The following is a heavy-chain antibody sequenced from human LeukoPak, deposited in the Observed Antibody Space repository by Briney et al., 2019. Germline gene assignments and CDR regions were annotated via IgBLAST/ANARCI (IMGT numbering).Heavy chain of an antibody. CDR3: ARGRARQGYYYFDY. CDR1: GGSISSSNW. V-gene: IGHV4-4*02. J-gene: IGHJ4*02. CDR2: INHSGST. D-gene: IGHD3-22*01. Sequence: SETLSLTCAVSGGSISSSNWWSWVRQPPGKGLEWIGEINHSGSTNYNPSLKSRVTISVDTSKNQFSLKLSSVTAADTAVYYCARGRARQGYYYFDYWGQGTLVTVSS.